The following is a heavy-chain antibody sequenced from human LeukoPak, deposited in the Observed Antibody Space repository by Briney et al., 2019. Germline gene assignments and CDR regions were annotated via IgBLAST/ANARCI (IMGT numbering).Heavy chain of an antibody. CDR2: IYYRGSA. CDR3: ARAGDYYSSGSYLGY. V-gene: IGHV4-59*01. CDR1: GGSISTYY. D-gene: IGHD3-10*01. J-gene: IGHJ4*02. Sequence: TSETLSLTCTVSGGSISTYYWSWIRQPPGKGLEWIGYIYYRGSANYNPSLKSRLTISVDTSKNQLSLKLTSVTAAVTAMYYCARAGDYYSSGSYLGYWGQGTLVTVSS.